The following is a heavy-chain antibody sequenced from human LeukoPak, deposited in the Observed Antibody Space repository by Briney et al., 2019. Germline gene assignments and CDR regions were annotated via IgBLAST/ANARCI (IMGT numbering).Heavy chain of an antibody. CDR2: TLYRPKWYN. CDR1: GDIVSSNSAA. Sequence: SQTLSLTCAISGDIVSSNSAAWNWIRQSPSRGLEWLGRTLYRPKWYNDYAVSVKSRISINPDTSKNQFSLQLNFVTPEDTAVYYCAREVAGTYAFDYWGQGTLVPVSS. CDR3: AREVAGTYAFDY. D-gene: IGHD6-19*01. J-gene: IGHJ4*02. V-gene: IGHV6-1*01.